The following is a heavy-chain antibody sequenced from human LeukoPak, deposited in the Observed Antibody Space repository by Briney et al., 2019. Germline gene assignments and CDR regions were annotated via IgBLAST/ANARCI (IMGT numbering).Heavy chain of an antibody. CDR1: GGSISSYY. J-gene: IGHJ5*02. D-gene: IGHD3-3*01. Sequence: PSETLSLTCTVSGGSISSYYWSWIRQPPGKGLEWIGYIYYSGSTNYNPSLKSRVTISVDTSKNQFSLKLSSVTAADTAVYYCARAGITIFGVVTFEPWGQGTLVTVSS. CDR3: ARAGITIFGVVTFEP. CDR2: IYYSGST. V-gene: IGHV4-59*01.